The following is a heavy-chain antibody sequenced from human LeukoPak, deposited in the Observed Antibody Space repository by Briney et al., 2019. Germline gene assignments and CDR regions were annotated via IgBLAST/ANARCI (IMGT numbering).Heavy chain of an antibody. Sequence: SETLSLTRTVSGGSISSYYWSWIRQPAGKGLEWIGRIYTSGSTNYNPSLKSRVTMSVDTSKNQFSLKLSSVTAADTAVYYCAREIGYCSSTSCYSYYYYYMDVWGKGTTVTVSS. V-gene: IGHV4-4*07. D-gene: IGHD2-2*01. CDR3: AREIGYCSSTSCYSYYYYYMDV. J-gene: IGHJ6*03. CDR1: GGSISSYY. CDR2: IYTSGST.